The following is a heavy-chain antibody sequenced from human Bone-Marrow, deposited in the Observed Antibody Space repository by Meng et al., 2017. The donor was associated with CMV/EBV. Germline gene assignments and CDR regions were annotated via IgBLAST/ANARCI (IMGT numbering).Heavy chain of an antibody. CDR3: ARSGGIPYYYDNSGWMDV. CDR2: IISMFGPA. D-gene: IGHD3-22*01. Sequence: SVKVSCKASAVTLSSYAVNWVRQAPGQGLEWMGGIISMFGPAKYAQKFQGRVTISTDESTSTVYMELSSLRSEDTAVYYCARSGGIPYYYDNSGWMDVWGQGTTVTVSS. J-gene: IGHJ6*02. V-gene: IGHV1-69*05. CDR1: AVTLSSYA.